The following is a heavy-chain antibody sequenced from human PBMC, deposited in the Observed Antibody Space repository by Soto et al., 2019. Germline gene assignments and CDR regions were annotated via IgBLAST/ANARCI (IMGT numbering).Heavy chain of an antibody. V-gene: IGHV1-69*02. CDR3: ATLLSGRMIKVSYGDY. Sequence: QVQLVQSGAEVKKPGSSVKVSCKASGGTFSSYTISWVRQAPGQGLEWMGRIIPILGIANYAQKFQGRVTITADKSTSTAYMELSSLRSEDTAVYYCATLLSGRMIKVSYGDYWGQGTLVTVSS. D-gene: IGHD3-10*01. J-gene: IGHJ4*02. CDR2: IIPILGIA. CDR1: GGTFSSYT.